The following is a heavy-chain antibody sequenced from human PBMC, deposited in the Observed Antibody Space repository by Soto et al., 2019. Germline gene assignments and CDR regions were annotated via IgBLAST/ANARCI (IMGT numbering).Heavy chain of an antibody. V-gene: IGHV1-69*01. D-gene: IGHD2-15*01. CDR3: AIDQDCIGGSCYSHYYGMDV. CDR1: GGTFSSYA. J-gene: IGHJ6*04. Sequence: QVQLVQSGAEVKKPGSSVKVSCKASGGTFSSYAISWVRQAPGQGLEWMGGIIPIFGTANYAQKFQGRVTITADESTSTAYMELSSLRSEETAVYYCAIDQDCIGGSCYSHYYGMDVWGKGTTVTVSS. CDR2: IIPIFGTA.